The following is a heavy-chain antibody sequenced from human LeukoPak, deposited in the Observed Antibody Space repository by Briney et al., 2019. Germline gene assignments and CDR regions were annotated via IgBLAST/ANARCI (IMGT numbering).Heavy chain of an antibody. D-gene: IGHD6-19*01. J-gene: IGHJ4*02. CDR1: GFTFSSYS. V-gene: IGHV3-21*01. CDR3: ARDDPSPGYSSGWPYFDF. CDR2: ISSSSSYI. Sequence: GGSLRLSCAASGFTFSSYSMNWVRQAPGKGLEWVSSISSSSSYIYYADSVKGRFTISRDNAKNSLYLQMNSLRAEDTAVYYCARDDPSPGYSSGWPYFDFWGQGTLVTVSS.